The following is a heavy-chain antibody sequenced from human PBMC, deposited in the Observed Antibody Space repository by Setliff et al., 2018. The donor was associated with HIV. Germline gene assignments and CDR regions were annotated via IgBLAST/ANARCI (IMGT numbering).Heavy chain of an antibody. D-gene: IGHD3-9*01. CDR3: ARQDIPTGYYLFDY. CDR1: GYKFTGHH. V-gene: IGHV1-2*06. CDR2: INPNMGDT. Sequence: ASVKVSCKASGYKFTGHHIQWMRQAPGQGLGWMGRINPNMGDTQYAQKFQGRIIMTRDTSINTVYMELSSLTSDDTALYYCARQDIPTGYYLFDYWGQGTQVTVS. J-gene: IGHJ4*02.